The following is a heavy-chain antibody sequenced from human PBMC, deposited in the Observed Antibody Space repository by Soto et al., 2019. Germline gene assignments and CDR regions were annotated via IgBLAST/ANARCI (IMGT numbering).Heavy chain of an antibody. CDR2: SRNKAKGYTT. J-gene: IGHJ2*01. CDR3: ARKGLAAGDWYFDL. Sequence: GGSLRLSCAASGFTFSDHSMEWVRHAPGRGLEWVGRSRNKAKGYTTEYAASVKGRYTVSRDDSQNSLYLQMNSLKTEDTAVYYCARKGLAAGDWYFDLWGRGTLVTVSS. CDR1: GFTFSDHS. V-gene: IGHV3-72*01. D-gene: IGHD3-16*01.